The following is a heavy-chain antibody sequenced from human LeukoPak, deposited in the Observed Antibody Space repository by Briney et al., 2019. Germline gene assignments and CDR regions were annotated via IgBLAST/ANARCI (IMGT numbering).Heavy chain of an antibody. D-gene: IGHD3-22*01. CDR3: AAGPRYTYYYDSSGYYY. J-gene: IGHJ4*02. CDR1: GFTFTSSA. Sequence: KISCKASGFTFTSSAMQWVRQARGQRLEWIGWIVVGSGNTNYAQKFQERVTITRDMSTSTAYMELSSLRSEDTAVYYCAAGPRYTYYYDSSGYYYWGQGTLVTVSS. CDR2: IVVGSGNT. V-gene: IGHV1-58*02.